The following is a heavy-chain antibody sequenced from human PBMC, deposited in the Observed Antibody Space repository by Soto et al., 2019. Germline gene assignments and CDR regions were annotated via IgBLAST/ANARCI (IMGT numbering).Heavy chain of an antibody. V-gene: IGHV3-23*01. CDR1: GFTFSTFA. CDR2: ITFRGDYT. J-gene: IGHJ4*02. D-gene: IGHD3-10*01. CDR3: AKLGTMGGFDS. Sequence: EVQLLESGGGLVQPGGSLRLSCAASGFTFSTFAMSWVRQAPGKGLEWVAGITFRGDYTYYADSVKGRFTLSRDNSRNRLDLEMNSVQVEDTALYYCAKLGTMGGFDSWGQGTLVTVSA.